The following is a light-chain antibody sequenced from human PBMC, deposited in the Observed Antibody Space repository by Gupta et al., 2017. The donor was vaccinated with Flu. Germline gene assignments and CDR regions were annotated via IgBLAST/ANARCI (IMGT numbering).Light chain of an antibody. Sequence: QSVFTQPPFVSPAPGPKVTISCSDSSPNIGNYYVSWYQQFPGTAPQLLIYENDKRPSRVPDRFSGSKSGTSATLGITGLQTGDEADYYCGTWDSSLSGGVFGGGTKFTVL. J-gene: IGLJ3*02. V-gene: IGLV1-51*02. CDR1: SPNIGNYY. CDR2: END. CDR3: GTWDSSLSGGV.